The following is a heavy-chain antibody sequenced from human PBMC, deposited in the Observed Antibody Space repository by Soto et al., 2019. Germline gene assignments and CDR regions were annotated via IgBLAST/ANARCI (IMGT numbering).Heavy chain of an antibody. Sequence: ASVKVSCKASGGTFSSYAISWVRQAPGQGLEWMGGIIPIFGTANYAQKFQGRVTITADESTSTAYMELSSLRSEDTAVYYCARGRCSSSWYYYYGMDVWGQGTTVTVSS. V-gene: IGHV1-69*13. CDR1: GGTFSSYA. J-gene: IGHJ6*02. CDR3: ARGRCSSSWYYYYGMDV. CDR2: IIPIFGTA. D-gene: IGHD6-6*01.